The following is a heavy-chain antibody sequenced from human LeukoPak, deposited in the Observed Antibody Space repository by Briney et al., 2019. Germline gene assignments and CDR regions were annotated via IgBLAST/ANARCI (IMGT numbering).Heavy chain of an antibody. CDR2: IWNAGTNT. Sequence: GGSVRLSCAASGFSFSTYGMHWVRQAPGKGLEWVALIWNAGTNTYYAGSVKGRFTISRDNSKNTLYLQMNSLRAEDTAVYYCAGDTPPGGDYYFDYWGQGTLVIVSS. CDR3: AGDTPPGGDYYFDY. CDR1: GFSFSTYG. V-gene: IGHV3-33*01. D-gene: IGHD3-16*01. J-gene: IGHJ4*02.